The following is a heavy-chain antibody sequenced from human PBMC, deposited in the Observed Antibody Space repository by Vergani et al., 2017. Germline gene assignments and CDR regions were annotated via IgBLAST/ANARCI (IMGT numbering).Heavy chain of an antibody. CDR2: IHPADSDT. CDR1: GYSFTNYW. CDR3: ARLYGRDSSGSKYFDY. V-gene: IGHV5-51*01. Sequence: EVQLVQSGAEVKKPGESLKISCQISGYSFTNYWIGWVRQMPGKGLEWMGIIHPADSDTRYSPSFQGQVTISVDKSISTAYLQRSSLSASDSAMYYCARLYGRDSSGSKYFDYGGQGTLVTVSS. J-gene: IGHJ4*02. D-gene: IGHD3-22*01.